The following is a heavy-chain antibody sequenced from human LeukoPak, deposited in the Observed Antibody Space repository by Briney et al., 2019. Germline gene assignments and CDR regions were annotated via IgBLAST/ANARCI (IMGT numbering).Heavy chain of an antibody. Sequence: NPSETLSLTCAVYGGSFSGYYWSWIRQPPGKGLEWIGEINHSGSTNYNPSLKSRVTISVGTSKNQFSLKLSSVTAADTAVYYCASRLYYDFWSGYSTSNPHFDYWGQGTLVTVSS. CDR1: GGSFSGYY. J-gene: IGHJ4*02. V-gene: IGHV4-34*01. CDR3: ASRLYYDFWSGYSTSNPHFDY. CDR2: INHSGST. D-gene: IGHD3-3*01.